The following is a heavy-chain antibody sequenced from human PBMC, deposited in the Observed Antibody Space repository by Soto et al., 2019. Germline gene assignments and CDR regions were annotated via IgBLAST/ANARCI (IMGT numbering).Heavy chain of an antibody. Sequence: GGSLRLSCSASGLTFSNYNMHWVRQAPGKGLEYVSAISSNGGSTYYEDSVKGRFTISRDNSKNTLYLQMSSLRAEDTAVYYCATQVFWSGYPEYWGQGTLVTVSS. J-gene: IGHJ4*02. CDR1: GLTFSNYN. D-gene: IGHD3-3*01. V-gene: IGHV3-64D*06. CDR3: ATQVFWSGYPEY. CDR2: ISSNGGST.